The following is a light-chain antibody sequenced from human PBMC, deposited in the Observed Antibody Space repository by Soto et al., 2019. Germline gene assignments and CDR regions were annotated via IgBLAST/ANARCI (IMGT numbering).Light chain of an antibody. V-gene: IGKV3-15*01. CDR2: GAS. J-gene: IGKJ4*01. Sequence: EIVMTQSPATLSVSPGERATLSCRASQSVRSNLAWYQQRPGQAPRLLIYGASTRATGIPARFSGSGSGTEFALTISSLQSEDSAVYYCQHYNNWPLTFGGGTKVEIK. CDR1: QSVRSN. CDR3: QHYNNWPLT.